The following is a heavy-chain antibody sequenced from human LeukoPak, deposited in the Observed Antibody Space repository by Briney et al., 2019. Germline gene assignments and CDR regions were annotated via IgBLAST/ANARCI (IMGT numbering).Heavy chain of an antibody. J-gene: IGHJ4*02. V-gene: IGHV4-34*01. D-gene: IGHD5-18*01. Sequence: PSETLSLTCAVYGGSFNGYYWSWIRQPPGKGLEWIGEINHSGSTNYNPSLKSRVTISVDTSKNQFSLKLSSVTAADTAVYYCARSLRNGYSYGYIDYWGQGTLVTVSS. CDR3: ARSLRNGYSYGYIDY. CDR1: GGSFNGYY. CDR2: INHSGST.